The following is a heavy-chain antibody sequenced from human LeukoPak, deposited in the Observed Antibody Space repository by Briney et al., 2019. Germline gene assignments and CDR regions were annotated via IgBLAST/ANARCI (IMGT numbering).Heavy chain of an antibody. V-gene: IGHV1-69*05. D-gene: IGHD2-15*01. CDR1: GGTFSSYA. Sequence: ASVKVSCKASGGTFSSYAISWVRQAPGQGLEWMGGIIPIFGTANYAQKFQGRVTITTDESTSTAYMELSSLRSEDTAVYYCASAVAATPKAWHYYYMDVWGKGTTVTVSS. J-gene: IGHJ6*03. CDR2: IIPIFGTA. CDR3: ASAVAATPKAWHYYYMDV.